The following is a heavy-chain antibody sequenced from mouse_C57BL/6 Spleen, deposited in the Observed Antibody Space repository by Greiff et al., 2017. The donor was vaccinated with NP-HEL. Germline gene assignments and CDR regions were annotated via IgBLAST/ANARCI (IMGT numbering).Heavy chain of an antibody. CDR2: INPNNGGT. V-gene: IGHV1-26*01. CDR1: GYTFTDYY. Sequence: EVQLQQSGPELVKPGASVKISCKASGYTFTDYYMNWVKQSHGKSLEWIGDINPNNGGTSYNQKFKGKATLTVGKSSSTAYMAIRSLTSEDSAVYYCASYEGYYHVPWCAYWGQGTLVTVSA. CDR3: ASYEGYYHVPWCAY. J-gene: IGHJ3*01. D-gene: IGHD2-3*01.